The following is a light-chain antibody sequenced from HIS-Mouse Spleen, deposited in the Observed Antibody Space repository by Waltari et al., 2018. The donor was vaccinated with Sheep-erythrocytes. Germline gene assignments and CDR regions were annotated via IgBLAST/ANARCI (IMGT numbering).Light chain of an antibody. J-gene: IGLJ3*02. V-gene: IGLV2-23*01. CDR3: CSYAGSSTPWV. CDR2: EGS. Sequence: QSALTQPASVSGSPGQSITISCTGTSSDVWSYNRVSWYQQHPGKAPKLMIYEGSKRPSGVSNRFSGSKSGNTASLTISGLQAEDEADYYCCSYAGSSTPWVFGGGTKLTVL. CDR1: SSDVWSYNR.